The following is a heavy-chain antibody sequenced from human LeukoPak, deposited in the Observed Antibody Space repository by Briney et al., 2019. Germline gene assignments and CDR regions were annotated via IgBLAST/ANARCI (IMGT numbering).Heavy chain of an antibody. J-gene: IGHJ4*02. CDR1: GGSISSYY. V-gene: IGHV4-59*01. CDR2: IYYSGST. Sequence: SETLSLTCTVSGGSISSYYWSWIRRPPGKGLEWIGYIYYSGSTNYNPSLKSRVTISVDTSKNQFSLKLSSVTAADTAVYYCGKGDSGGGGLDYWGQGTLVTVSS. CDR3: GKGDSGGGGLDY. D-gene: IGHD3-10*01.